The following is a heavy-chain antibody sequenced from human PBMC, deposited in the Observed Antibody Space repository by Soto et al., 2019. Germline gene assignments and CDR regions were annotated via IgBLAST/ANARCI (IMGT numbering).Heavy chain of an antibody. D-gene: IGHD5-18*01. Sequence: GASVNVSCKASGYTFTSYAMHWVRQAPGQRLEWMGWINAGNGNTKYSQKFQGRVTITRDTSASTAYVELSSLRSEDTAVYYCASAVDTAMALPRFEYYHGMDVWGQGTTVTVSS. J-gene: IGHJ6*02. V-gene: IGHV1-3*01. CDR2: INAGNGNT. CDR1: GYTFTSYA. CDR3: ASAVDTAMALPRFEYYHGMDV.